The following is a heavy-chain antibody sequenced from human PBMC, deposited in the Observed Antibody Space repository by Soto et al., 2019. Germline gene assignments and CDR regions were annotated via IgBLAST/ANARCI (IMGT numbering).Heavy chain of an antibody. CDR1: GGSISSYY. Sequence: PSETLCHTCTVSGGSISSYYWSWIRQPPGKGLEWIGYIYYSGSTNYNPSLKSRVTISVDTSKNQFYLKLSSFTAADTAVCSWGRDKGEGAVDLWGQGTMVTVSS. CDR3: GRDKGEGAVDL. CDR2: IYYSGST. V-gene: IGHV4-59*01. J-gene: IGHJ3*01.